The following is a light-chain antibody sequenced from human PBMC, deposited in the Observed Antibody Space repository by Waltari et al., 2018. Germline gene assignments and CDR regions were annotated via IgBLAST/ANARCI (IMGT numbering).Light chain of an antibody. CDR3: HQYGNSART. Sequence: VLTQSPGTLSLSPGERATLSCSASQRVANSYLAWYQQRPGQAPRLLIYAASSRATGIPDRFSGSVSGTDFTLIISRLEPEDSAVYYCHQYGNSARTFGQGTKVEIK. CDR2: AAS. J-gene: IGKJ1*01. V-gene: IGKV3-20*01. CDR1: QRVANSY.